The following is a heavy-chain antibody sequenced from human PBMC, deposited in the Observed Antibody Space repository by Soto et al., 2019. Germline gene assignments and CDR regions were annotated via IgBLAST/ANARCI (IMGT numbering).Heavy chain of an antibody. Sequence: SETLSLTCAVNGGSLSGYYWSWIRQSPGKGLEWIGEINHRGSSDYNPSPKSRVTLSIDASMNHVTLELTSVTAADTAVYYCGRSDNRNSLYGVDVWGQGTAVTVSS. CDR1: GGSLSGYY. J-gene: IGHJ6*02. CDR3: GRSDNRNSLYGVDV. V-gene: IGHV4-34*01. CDR2: INHRGSS. D-gene: IGHD1-7*01.